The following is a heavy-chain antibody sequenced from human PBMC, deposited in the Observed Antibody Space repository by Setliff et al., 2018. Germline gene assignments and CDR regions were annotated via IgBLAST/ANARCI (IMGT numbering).Heavy chain of an antibody. CDR2: IIPIFGSA. CDR1: GGTFNSYA. J-gene: IGHJ4*02. V-gene: IGHV1-69*13. Sequence: ASVKVSCKASGGTFNSYAISWVRQAPGQGLEWMGGIIPIFGSANYARKFQGRVTVTADESTSTAYMELSSLRSEDTAMYYCARDAPYTDTWRYFDHWGQGTLVTVSS. D-gene: IGHD1-1*01. CDR3: ARDAPYTDTWRYFDH.